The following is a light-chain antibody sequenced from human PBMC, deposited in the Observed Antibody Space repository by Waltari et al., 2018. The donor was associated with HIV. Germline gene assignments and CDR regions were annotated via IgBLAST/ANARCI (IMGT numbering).Light chain of an antibody. CDR2: DTS. CDR1: QSVSIY. J-gene: IGKJ4*01. Sequence: DIVLTQSPATLSLSPGERATISCRASQSVSIYLAWYQQKPGQAPGLLIYDTSNRATGVPARFSGSGSGTDFTLTISSLELEDFAVYYCHQYGGSPAPTFGGGTKVEIK. CDR3: HQYGGSPAPT. V-gene: IGKV3-11*01.